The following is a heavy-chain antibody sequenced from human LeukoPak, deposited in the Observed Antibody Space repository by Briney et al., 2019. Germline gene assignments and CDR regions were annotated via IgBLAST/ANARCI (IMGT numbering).Heavy chain of an antibody. CDR3: AREEALGSGSFDY. CDR1: GGSVSDYY. Sequence: PSETLSLTCTVSGGSVSDYYWSWIRQSPGKGLEWIGYIYYTGSSSYNPSLRSRVTISADTSKNQFSLKLSSVTAADTAVYYCAREEALGSGSFDYWGQGTLVTVSS. J-gene: IGHJ4*02. CDR2: IYYTGSS. D-gene: IGHD1-26*01. V-gene: IGHV4-59*02.